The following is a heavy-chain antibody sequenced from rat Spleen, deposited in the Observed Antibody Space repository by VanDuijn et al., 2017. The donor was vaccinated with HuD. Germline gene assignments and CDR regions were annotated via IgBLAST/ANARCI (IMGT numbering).Heavy chain of an antibody. CDR3: AKDVGRYNCFFDY. CDR2: ISYDGGNT. Sequence: EVQLVESGGGLVQPGRSMKLSCAASGFTFSNFAMAWVRQAPTKGLEWVASISYDGGNTYYRDSVKGRFTISRDNAKSSLYLQMDSLRSEDTSTYYCAKDVGRYNCFFDYWGQGVMVTVSS. V-gene: IGHV5-20*01. CDR1: GFTFSNFA. J-gene: IGHJ2*01. D-gene: IGHD1-5*01.